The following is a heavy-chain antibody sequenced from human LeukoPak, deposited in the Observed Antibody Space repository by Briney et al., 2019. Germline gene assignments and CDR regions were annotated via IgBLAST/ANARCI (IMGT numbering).Heavy chain of an antibody. CDR2: IYTSGST. CDR3: AREEGYSYPIDY. J-gene: IGHJ4*02. Sequence: PSQTLSLTYTVSGGSISSGSYYWSWIRQPAGKGLEWIGRIYTSGSTNYNPSLKSRVTISVDTSKNQFSLKLSSVTAADTAVYYCAREEGYSYPIDYWGQGTLVTVSS. V-gene: IGHV4-61*02. D-gene: IGHD5-18*01. CDR1: GGSISSGSYY.